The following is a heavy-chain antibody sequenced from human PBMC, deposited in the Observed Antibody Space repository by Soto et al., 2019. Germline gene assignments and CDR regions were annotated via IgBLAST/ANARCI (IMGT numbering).Heavy chain of an antibody. D-gene: IGHD6-19*01. Sequence: QVQLVQSGAEVKKPGSSVKVSCKASGGTFSSYAISWVRQAPGQGLEWMGGIIPIFGTANYAQKFQSRVTNTPDQYTSTAFMELSSLRSEDTAVYYCARYSHKQWLNPYYFDYWGQGTLVTVSS. J-gene: IGHJ4*02. V-gene: IGHV1-69*01. CDR3: ARYSHKQWLNPYYFDY. CDR1: GGTFSSYA. CDR2: IIPIFGTA.